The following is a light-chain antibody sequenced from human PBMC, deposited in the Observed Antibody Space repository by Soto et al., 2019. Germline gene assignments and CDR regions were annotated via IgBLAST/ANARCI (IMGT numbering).Light chain of an antibody. Sequence: EIVMTQSPDTMSVSPGEGATLSCRASERISNNLAWYQQKPGQAPRLLIYGASTRATGIPARFSGSGSGTEFTLTISSLQSEDFAVYYCQQYNNWPHTFGQGTKVDIK. J-gene: IGKJ2*01. V-gene: IGKV3-15*01. CDR2: GAS. CDR1: ERISNN. CDR3: QQYNNWPHT.